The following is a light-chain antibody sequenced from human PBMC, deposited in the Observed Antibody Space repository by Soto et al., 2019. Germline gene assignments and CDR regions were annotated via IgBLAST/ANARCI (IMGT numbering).Light chain of an antibody. CDR3: ATWDDDMCGPV. CDR2: RNN. V-gene: IGLV1-44*01. CDR1: RSNIGSNP. J-gene: IGLJ3*02. Sequence: QSVLTQPPSASGTPGQRVTISCSGSRSNIGSNPVQWYQQVPGTAPKLLIYRNNERPSGVPDRFSGSKSGTSASLAISGLQSEDEADYHCATWDDDMCGPVFGGGTKLTVL.